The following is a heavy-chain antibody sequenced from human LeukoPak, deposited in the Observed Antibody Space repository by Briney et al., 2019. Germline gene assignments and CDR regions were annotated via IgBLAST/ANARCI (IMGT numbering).Heavy chain of an antibody. CDR1: GGSISSYH. V-gene: IGHV4-4*08. CDR2: IYTSGST. J-gene: IGHJ5*02. D-gene: IGHD6-19*01. CDR3: ARGLGSGRNNWFDP. Sequence: SETLSLTCTVSGGSISSYHWSWIRQPPGKGLEWIGRIYTSGSTNYNPSLKSRVTISVDTSKNQFSLKLSSVTAADTAVYYCARGLGSGRNNWFDPWGQGTLVTVSS.